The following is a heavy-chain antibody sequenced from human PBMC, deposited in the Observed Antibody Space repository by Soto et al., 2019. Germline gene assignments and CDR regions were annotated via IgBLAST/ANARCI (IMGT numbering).Heavy chain of an antibody. V-gene: IGHV1-3*01. Sequence: GASVKVSCKAPGYTFTSYAMHWVRQAPGQRLEWMGWINAGNGNTKYSQKFQGRVTITRDTSASTAYMELGSLRSEDTAVYYCARDPLGYSSSSSDYYYYMDVWGKGTTVTVSS. D-gene: IGHD6-6*01. J-gene: IGHJ6*03. CDR1: GYTFTSYA. CDR3: ARDPLGYSSSSSDYYYYMDV. CDR2: INAGNGNT.